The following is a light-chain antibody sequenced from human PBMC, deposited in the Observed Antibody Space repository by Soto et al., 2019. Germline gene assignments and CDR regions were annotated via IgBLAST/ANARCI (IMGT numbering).Light chain of an antibody. V-gene: IGKV3-11*01. CDR1: QSVSSN. CDR3: QQRSNWLGWT. CDR2: DAS. Sequence: EIVMTQSPATLSVSPGERATLSCRASQSVSSNLAWYQQKPGQAPRLLIYDASNRATGIPARFSGSGSGTDFTLTISSLEPEDFAVYYCQQRSNWLGWTFGQGTKVDIK. J-gene: IGKJ1*01.